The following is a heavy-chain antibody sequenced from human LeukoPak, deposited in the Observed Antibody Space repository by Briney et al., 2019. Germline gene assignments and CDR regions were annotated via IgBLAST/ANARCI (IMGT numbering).Heavy chain of an antibody. J-gene: IGHJ4*02. CDR2: ISGSGGST. D-gene: IGHD6-13*01. CDR1: GLTFSTYA. Sequence: GGSLRLSCAASGLTFSTYAMSWVRQAPGKGLKWVSAISGSGGSTYYADPVKGRFTISRDNAKNSLYLQMNSLRAEDTAVYYCARERGIAAAGADYWGQGTLVTVSS. CDR3: ARERGIAAAGADY. V-gene: IGHV3-23*01.